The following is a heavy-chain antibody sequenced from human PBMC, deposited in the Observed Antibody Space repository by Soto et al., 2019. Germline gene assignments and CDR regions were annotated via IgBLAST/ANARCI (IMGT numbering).Heavy chain of an antibody. CDR2: LGGNGFTT. CDR1: GFTFGSYA. J-gene: IGHJ6*03. CDR3: AKALRPSLNFFYYMDV. V-gene: IGHV3-23*01. D-gene: IGHD2-2*01. Sequence: EVQLLESGGVLVQPGGSLRLSCVVSGFTFGSYAMSWVRQAPEKGPECVAILGGNGFTTYYADSVTVRFTISGDKSKSTLFLQMNSLRADDTGVYYCAKALRPSLNFFYYMDVWGRGTSVTVSS.